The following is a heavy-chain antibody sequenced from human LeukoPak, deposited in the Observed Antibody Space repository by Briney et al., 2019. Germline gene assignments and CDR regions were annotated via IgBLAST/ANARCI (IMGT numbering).Heavy chain of an antibody. CDR2: IRTDNGDT. Sequence: ASVKVCCKTSGYTFNDNALHWARQAPGQRLDWMGWIRTDNGDTKYSQKFQGRVTLTRDKSASTVYVELNSLRSEDTAVYYCGRGGSSGVDYWGQGTLVTVSS. CDR1: GYTFNDNA. J-gene: IGHJ4*02. V-gene: IGHV1-3*04. CDR3: GRGGSSGVDY. D-gene: IGHD2-15*01.